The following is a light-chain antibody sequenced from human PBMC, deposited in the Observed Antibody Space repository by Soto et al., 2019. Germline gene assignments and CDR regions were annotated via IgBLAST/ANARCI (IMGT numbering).Light chain of an antibody. J-gene: IGKJ1*01. CDR1: QSVSSSY. CDR3: HQYGNSPQT. CDR2: GAS. Sequence: EIVLTQSPGTLSLSPGERATLSCRASQSVSSSYLAWYQQKPGQAPRLLIYGASTRATGIPARFSGSGSGTVFTLTINILEPDDFAVYYCHQYGNSPQTFGQGTKVDI. V-gene: IGKV3-20*01.